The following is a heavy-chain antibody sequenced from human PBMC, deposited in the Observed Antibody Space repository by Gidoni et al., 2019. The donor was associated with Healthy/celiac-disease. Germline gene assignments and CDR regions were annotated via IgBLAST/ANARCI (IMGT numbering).Heavy chain of an antibody. V-gene: IGHV3-30-3*01. D-gene: IGHD3-10*01. CDR3: AREKWFGATSAFDI. CDR1: GFTFRSYA. J-gene: IGHJ3*02. Sequence: QVQLVESGGGVVQPGRSLRLSCAASGFTFRSYAMHWVRQAPGKGLEWVAVISYDGSNKYYADAVKGRFTISRDNSKNTLYLQMNSLRAEDTAVYYCAREKWFGATSAFDIWGQGTMVTVSS. CDR2: ISYDGSNK.